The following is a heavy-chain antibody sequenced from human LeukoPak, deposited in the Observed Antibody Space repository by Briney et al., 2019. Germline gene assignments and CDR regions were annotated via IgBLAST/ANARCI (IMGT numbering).Heavy chain of an antibody. CDR3: ARGGGTGGHDYSNYNWFDP. V-gene: IGHV1-46*01. Sequence: ASVKVSCKASGYTFTSYYMHWVRQAPGQGLEWMGIINPSGGSTSYAQKFQGRVTMTRDMSTSTVYMELSSLRSEDTAVYYCARGGGTGGHDYSNYNWFDPWGQGTLVTVSS. D-gene: IGHD4-11*01. J-gene: IGHJ5*02. CDR1: GYTFTSYY. CDR2: INPSGGST.